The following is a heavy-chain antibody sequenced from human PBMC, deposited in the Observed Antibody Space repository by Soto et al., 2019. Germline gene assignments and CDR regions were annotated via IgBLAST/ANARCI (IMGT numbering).Heavy chain of an antibody. J-gene: IGHJ3*02. V-gene: IGHV3-30*18. CDR1: GFTSSSFV. CDR2: ISSDGNNQ. D-gene: IGHD3-10*01. Sequence: QVQLVESGGGVVQPGRSLRLSCAASGFTSSSFVIHWVRQAPGKGLELLAVISSDGNNQYYADSVKGRFTISRDNSKNTLYLQVNSLRADDTAVYFCAKERGVLDAFDIWGQGTMVTVSS. CDR3: AKERGVLDAFDI.